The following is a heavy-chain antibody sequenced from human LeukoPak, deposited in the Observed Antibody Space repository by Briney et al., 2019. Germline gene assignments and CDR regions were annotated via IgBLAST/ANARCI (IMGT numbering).Heavy chain of an antibody. V-gene: IGHV3-23*01. CDR2: ISGSGGST. CDR1: GFTFSSYA. D-gene: IGHD1-26*01. Sequence: PGGSLRLSCAASGFTFSSYAMSWVRQAPGEGLEWVSAISGSGGSTYYADSVKGRFTISRDNSKNTLYLQMNSLRAEDTAVYYCAKDQGGSYLLGFDYWGQGTLVTVSS. J-gene: IGHJ4*02. CDR3: AKDQGGSYLLGFDY.